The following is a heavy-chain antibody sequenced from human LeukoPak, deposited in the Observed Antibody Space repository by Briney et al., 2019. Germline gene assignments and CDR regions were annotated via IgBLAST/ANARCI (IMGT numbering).Heavy chain of an antibody. Sequence: QAGGSLRLSCAASGFTFSSYWMHWVRQAPGKGLGWVSRINSDGSSTSYADSVKGRFTISRDNAKNTLYLQMNSLRAEDTAVYYCGRSTIFGVEIDYWGEGTLVTVSS. V-gene: IGHV3-74*01. D-gene: IGHD3-3*01. CDR3: GRSTIFGVEIDY. J-gene: IGHJ4*02. CDR2: INSDGSST. CDR1: GFTFSSYW.